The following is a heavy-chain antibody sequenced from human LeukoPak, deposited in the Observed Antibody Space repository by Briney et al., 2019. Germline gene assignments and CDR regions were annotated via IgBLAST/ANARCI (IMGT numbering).Heavy chain of an antibody. V-gene: IGHV3-23*01. D-gene: IGHD3-9*01. Sequence: GGSLRLSCAASGFTFSSYAMSWVRQAPGKGLEWVSAISGSGGSTYYADSVKGRFTISRDNSKNTLYLQVNSLRAEDTAVYYCAKDQAYYDILTGYYLAYFDYWGQGTLVTVSS. CDR1: GFTFSSYA. J-gene: IGHJ4*02. CDR3: AKDQAYYDILTGYYLAYFDY. CDR2: ISGSGGST.